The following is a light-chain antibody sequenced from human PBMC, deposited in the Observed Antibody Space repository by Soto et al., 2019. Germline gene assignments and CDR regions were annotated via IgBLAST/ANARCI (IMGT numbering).Light chain of an antibody. CDR1: QSISTY. CDR3: QQRSNWRGT. V-gene: IGKV3-11*01. Sequence: EIVLTQSPSTLSLSPGERAPLSCRASQSISTYLAWYQKKPGQAPRLLIYDASNRATGIPARFSGSGSGTDFTLTISSLEPEDFAVYYCQQRSNWRGTFGQGTRLEIK. CDR2: DAS. J-gene: IGKJ5*01.